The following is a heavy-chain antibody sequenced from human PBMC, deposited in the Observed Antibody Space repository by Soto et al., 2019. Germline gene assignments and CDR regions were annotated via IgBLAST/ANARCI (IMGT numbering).Heavy chain of an antibody. CDR2: IWYDGSNK. D-gene: IGHD2-15*01. CDR1: GFTFSSYG. Sequence: QVQLVESGGGVVQPGRSLRLSCAASGFTFSSYGMHWVRQAPGKGLEWVAVIWYDGSNKYYADSVKGRFTSSRDNSKNTLYLQMNSLRAEDTAVYYCARDLLSCSGGSCYSSNAFDIWGQGTMVTVSS. V-gene: IGHV3-33*01. CDR3: ARDLLSCSGGSCYSSNAFDI. J-gene: IGHJ3*02.